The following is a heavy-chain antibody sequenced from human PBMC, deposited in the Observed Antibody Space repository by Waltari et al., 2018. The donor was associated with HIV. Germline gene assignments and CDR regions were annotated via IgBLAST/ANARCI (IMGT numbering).Heavy chain of an antibody. Sequence: LVESGGTTVQPGGSLRLSCTASGFVFGSTWMHRVRQSPGGGLFWVSRIDNDGRVIKYANSVKGRFTLSRDNTKNMLFLEMKSLRGEDSGIYYCVKDVAVTHYGVYYSGLDVWGQGTTVTV. D-gene: IGHD2-8*01. CDR3: VKDVAVTHYGVYYSGLDV. V-gene: IGHV3-74*01. CDR2: IDNDGRVI. CDR1: GFVFGSTW. J-gene: IGHJ6*02.